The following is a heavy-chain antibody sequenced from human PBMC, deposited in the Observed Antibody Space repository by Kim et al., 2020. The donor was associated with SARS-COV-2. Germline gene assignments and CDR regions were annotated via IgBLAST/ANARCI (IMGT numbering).Heavy chain of an antibody. J-gene: IGHJ3*02. V-gene: IGHV4-59*09. CDR3: ARGVLILTGYYKGLRAFDI. Sequence: RVTISVDTSKNQFSLKLSSVTAADTAVYYCARGVLILTGYYKGLRAFDIWGQGTMVTVSS. D-gene: IGHD3-9*01.